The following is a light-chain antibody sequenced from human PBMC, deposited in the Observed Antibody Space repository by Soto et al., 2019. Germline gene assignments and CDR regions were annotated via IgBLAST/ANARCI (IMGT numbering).Light chain of an antibody. CDR1: QNIRSS. J-gene: IGKJ4*01. V-gene: IGKV3-15*01. CDR2: GAS. Sequence: EVVMTQSPASLSASPGERVTLSCRASQNIRSSLAWYQQRPGQAPRLLIYGASTRATGIPARFSGSGSGTEFTLTISGLQSEDFAVYYCQQYENWPGFGGGTKVDIK. CDR3: QQYENWPG.